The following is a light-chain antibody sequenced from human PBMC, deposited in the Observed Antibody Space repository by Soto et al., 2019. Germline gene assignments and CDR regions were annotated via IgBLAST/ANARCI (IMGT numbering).Light chain of an antibody. CDR3: QKYNSAPRT. V-gene: IGKV1-27*01. CDR1: QGISNY. J-gene: IGKJ1*01. Sequence: XQXTQSXSSXXASVGXRVTITCRASQGISNYLAWYQQKPGKVPKLLIYAASTLQSGVPSRFSGSGSGTDFTLTISSLQPEDVATYYCQKYNSAPRTFGQGTKVEIK. CDR2: AAS.